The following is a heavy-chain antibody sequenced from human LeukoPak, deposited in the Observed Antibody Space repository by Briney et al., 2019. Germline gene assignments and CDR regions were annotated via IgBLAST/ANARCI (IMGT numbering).Heavy chain of an antibody. Sequence: SETLSLTCTVSGGSISSYYWSWIRQPPGKGLEWIGYIYYSGSTNYNPSLKSRVTISVDTSKNQFSLKLSSVTAADTAVYYCARLQDDYGGPGGFDYWGQGTLVTVSS. CDR1: GGSISSYY. D-gene: IGHD4-23*01. CDR2: IYYSGST. J-gene: IGHJ4*02. CDR3: ARLQDDYGGPGGFDY. V-gene: IGHV4-59*08.